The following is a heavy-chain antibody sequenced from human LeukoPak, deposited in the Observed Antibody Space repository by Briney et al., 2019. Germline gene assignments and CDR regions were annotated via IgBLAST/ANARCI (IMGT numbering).Heavy chain of an antibody. Sequence: PGGSLRLSCAASGFTFSSYSMNWVRQAPGEGLEWVSYISSSSSTIYYADSVKGRFTISRDNAKNSLYLQMNSLRAEDTAVYYCARAFGAFPFDYWGQGTLVTVSS. D-gene: IGHD1-26*01. V-gene: IGHV3-48*01. CDR1: GFTFSSYS. CDR2: ISSSSSTI. CDR3: ARAFGAFPFDY. J-gene: IGHJ4*02.